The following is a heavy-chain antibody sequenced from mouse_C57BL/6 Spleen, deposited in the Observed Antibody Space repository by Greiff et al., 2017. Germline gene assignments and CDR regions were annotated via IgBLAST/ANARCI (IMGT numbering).Heavy chain of an antibody. CDR1: GFSLTSYG. Sequence: VKLVESGPGLVQPSQSLSITCTVSGFSLTSYGVHWVRQSPGTGLEWLGVIWSGGSTDYNAAFISRLSISKDNSKSQVFFKMNSLQADDTAIYYCARIGNYDYAMDYWGQGTSVTVSS. CDR3: ARIGNYDYAMDY. J-gene: IGHJ4*01. V-gene: IGHV2-2*01. D-gene: IGHD2-1*01. CDR2: IWSGGST.